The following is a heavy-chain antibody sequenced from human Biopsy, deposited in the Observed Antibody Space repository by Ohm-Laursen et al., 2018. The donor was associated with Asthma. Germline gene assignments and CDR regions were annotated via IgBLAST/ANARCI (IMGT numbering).Heavy chain of an antibody. Sequence: SVKVSCKVSGYNFISFAIHWVRQAPGQRLEWMGWVNTGNGDTKYSQKFQGRVTITRDTSASTAYMELRSLRPEDTATYYCARTYYDFLTGQVKDVFGVWGQGTMVTVSS. CDR2: VNTGNGDT. CDR1: GYNFISFA. J-gene: IGHJ3*01. D-gene: IGHD3-9*01. V-gene: IGHV1-3*04. CDR3: ARTYYDFLTGQVKDVFGV.